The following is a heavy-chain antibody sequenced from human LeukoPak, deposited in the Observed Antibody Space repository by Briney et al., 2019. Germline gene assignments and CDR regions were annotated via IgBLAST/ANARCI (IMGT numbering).Heavy chain of an antibody. CDR2: INGPGTT. Sequence: GGSLRLSCAASGFTFSSYAMSWVRQAPGKGLEWVSAINGPGTTFYADIVKGRFSVSRDISKNTLSLEMNSLRADDTAVYYCVKEYPYPVGSTSRIYYFDNWGQGTLVTVSS. V-gene: IGHV3-23*01. CDR3: VKEYPYPVGSTSRIYYFDN. CDR1: GFTFSSYA. J-gene: IGHJ4*02. D-gene: IGHD1-26*01.